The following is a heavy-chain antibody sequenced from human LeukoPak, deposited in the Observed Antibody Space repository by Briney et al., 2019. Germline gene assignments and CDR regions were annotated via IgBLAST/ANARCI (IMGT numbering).Heavy chain of an antibody. CDR1: GYSFTSYW. CDR3: ARLGRYYYDSSAYYY. D-gene: IGHD3-22*01. J-gene: IGHJ4*02. V-gene: IGHV5-51*01. CDR2: IYPGDSDT. Sequence: GESLKISCKGSGYSFTSYWIGWVRQIPGKGLEWMGIIYPGDSDTRYSPSFQGQVTISADKSISTAYLQWSSLKASDTAMYYCARLGRYYYDSSAYYYWGQGTLVTVSS.